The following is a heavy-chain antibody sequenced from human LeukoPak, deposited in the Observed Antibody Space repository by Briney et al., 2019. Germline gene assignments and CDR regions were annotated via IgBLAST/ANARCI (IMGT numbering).Heavy chain of an antibody. D-gene: IGHD6-19*01. J-gene: IGHJ4*02. CDR2: VYFSGNT. CDR3: ARDQGSGWYDY. V-gene: IGHV4-59*12. CDR1: GDSISRYY. Sequence: SETLSLTCTVSGDSISRYYWSWIRQPPGKGLEWIGYVYFSGNTNYNPSLKSRVTISVDTSKNQFSLKLSSVTAADTAVYYCARDQGSGWYDYWGQGTLVTVSS.